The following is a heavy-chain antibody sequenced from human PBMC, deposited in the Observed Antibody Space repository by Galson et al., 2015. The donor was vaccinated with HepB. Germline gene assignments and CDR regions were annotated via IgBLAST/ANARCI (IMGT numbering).Heavy chain of an antibody. J-gene: IGHJ1*01. V-gene: IGHV1-18*01. CDR2: ISPYNRDT. D-gene: IGHD4-11*01. Sequence: SVKVSCKASGYTFSSYSITWVRQAPGQGLEWVGWISPYNRDTNYAQKLQGRVTMTTDTSTNTAYMELRSLRSDDTAVYYCARSTVTTSSDSLDSWGQGTLVTVSS. CDR3: ARSTVTTSSDSLDS. CDR1: GYTFSSYS.